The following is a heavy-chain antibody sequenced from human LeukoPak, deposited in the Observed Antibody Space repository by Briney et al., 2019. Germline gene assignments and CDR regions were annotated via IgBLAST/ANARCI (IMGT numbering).Heavy chain of an antibody. CDR3: AKEGSALGLFDP. CDR1: GFSFSSYT. V-gene: IGHV3-23*01. D-gene: IGHD2-15*01. Sequence: PGGSLRLSCAASGFSFSSYTMSWVRQAPGKGLEWVSGISDRGSTTYYADSVKGRFTISRDNSKNTLYLQMNSLRAEDTAVYYCAKEGSALGLFDPWGQGTLVTVSS. J-gene: IGHJ5*02. CDR2: ISDRGSTT.